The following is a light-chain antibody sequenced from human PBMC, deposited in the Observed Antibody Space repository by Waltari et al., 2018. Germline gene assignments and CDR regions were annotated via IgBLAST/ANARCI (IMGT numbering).Light chain of an antibody. CDR3: QQSYSSPRT. CDR2: AAS. Sequence: DIQMTQSPSSLSASVGDRVTLTCRASESISSYLNWYQQKPGKAPQLLIYAASNLQTGVPSRFSGSGSGTDFSLTITSLQPEDFATYYCQQSYSSPRTFGQGTELEIK. CDR1: ESISSY. J-gene: IGKJ2*01. V-gene: IGKV1-39*01.